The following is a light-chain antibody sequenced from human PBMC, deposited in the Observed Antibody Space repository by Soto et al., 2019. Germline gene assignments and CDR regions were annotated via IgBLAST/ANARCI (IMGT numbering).Light chain of an antibody. J-gene: IGKJ4*01. CDR1: QSIRSW. CDR3: QQYESYSPLT. CDR2: DAS. V-gene: IGKV1-5*01. Sequence: DIQMTQSPSTLSASVGDRDTMTCRASQSIRSWLAWYQQKPGKAPKLLIYDASSLESGVPSRFSGRRSGTEFTLTISSLQPDDFGTYYCQQYESYSPLTFGGGTKVEIK.